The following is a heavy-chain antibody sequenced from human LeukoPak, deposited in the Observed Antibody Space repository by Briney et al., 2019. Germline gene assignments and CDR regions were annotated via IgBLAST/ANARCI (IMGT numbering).Heavy chain of an antibody. CDR2: ISGYNGNT. CDR1: SYSFSDYG. D-gene: IGHD3-9*01. J-gene: IGHJ4*02. CDR3: ARVASYDLLTGYYLEY. V-gene: IGHV1-18*01. Sequence: ASVKVSCKDSSYSFSDYGFTWVRQASGQGLEYMGWISGYNGNTNYAEKLQDRVTLTADASTTTVYMELRSLTSDDTAVYYCARVASYDLLTGYYLEYWGQGTLVTVSS.